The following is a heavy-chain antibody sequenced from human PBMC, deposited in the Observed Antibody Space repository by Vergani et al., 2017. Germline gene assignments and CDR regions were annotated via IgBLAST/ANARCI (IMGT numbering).Heavy chain of an antibody. D-gene: IGHD1-26*01. J-gene: IGHJ6*03. CDR2: IHSDGDSP. Sequence: VQLVESGGGLVQPGGSLRLSCTASGFNFSNYWMQWVRQAPGKGLMWVSRIHSDGDSPSYADSVKGRFTISRDNAKNTLYLQMDSLRDEDTAVYYCARDGWELLDYFYYMDVWGKGTTVTVSS. V-gene: IGHV3-74*01. CDR1: GFNFSNYW. CDR3: ARDGWELLDYFYYMDV.